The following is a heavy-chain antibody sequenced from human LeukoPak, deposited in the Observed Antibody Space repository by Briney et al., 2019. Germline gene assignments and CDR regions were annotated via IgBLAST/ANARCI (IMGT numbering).Heavy chain of an antibody. CDR3: ARGAVADDAFDI. CDR1: GGSVSRSPYY. Sequence: MPSETLSLTCTVSGGSVSRSPYYWGWIRQPPGKGLEWIGNIYYSGSTYYNPSLKSRVTISVDTSKNQFSLKLSSVTAADTAVYYCARGAVADDAFDIWGQGTMVTVSS. CDR2: IYYSGST. D-gene: IGHD6-19*01. V-gene: IGHV4-39*07. J-gene: IGHJ3*02.